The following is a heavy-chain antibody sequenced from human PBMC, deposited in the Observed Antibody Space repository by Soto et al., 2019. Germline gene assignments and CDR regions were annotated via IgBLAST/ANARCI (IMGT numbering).Heavy chain of an antibody. CDR3: ARGRYGDY. J-gene: IGHJ4*02. CDR1: GYAFTTYG. Sequence: QVHLVQSGAEVKKPGASVKVSFKGSGYAFTTYGITWVRQAPGQGLEWMGWISAHNGNTNYAQKLQGRVTVTRDTSTSTAYMELRSLRSADTAVYYCARGRYGDYWGQGALVTVSS. D-gene: IGHD1-1*01. V-gene: IGHV1-18*01. CDR2: ISAHNGNT.